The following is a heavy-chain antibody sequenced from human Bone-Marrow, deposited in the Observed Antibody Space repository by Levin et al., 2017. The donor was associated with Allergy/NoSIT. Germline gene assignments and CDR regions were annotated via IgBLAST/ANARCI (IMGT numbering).Heavy chain of an antibody. CDR2: FDPEDGET. CDR3: ATFPVVFYDSSGYYYT. D-gene: IGHD3-22*01. J-gene: IGHJ5*02. Sequence: GGSLRLSCKVSGYTLTELSMHWVRQAPGKGLEWMGGFDPEDGETIYAQKFQGRVTMTEDTSTDTAYMELSSLRSEDTAVYYCATFPVVFYDSSGYYYTWGQGTLVTVSS. V-gene: IGHV1-24*01. CDR1: GYTLTELS.